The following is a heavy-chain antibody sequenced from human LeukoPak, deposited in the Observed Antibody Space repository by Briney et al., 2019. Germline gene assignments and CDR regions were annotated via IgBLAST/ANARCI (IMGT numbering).Heavy chain of an antibody. CDR2: LSPGDSGA. CDR3: ARHDYGGNFNFDY. J-gene: IGHJ4*02. Sequence: GESLKISCKGSGYILTNYWIGWVRQMPGKGLELMGILSPGDSGATYNPSFQGQVTISADKSISTAYLQWSSLKASDTAMYYCARHDYGGNFNFDYWGQGTLVTVSS. D-gene: IGHD4-23*01. CDR1: GYILTNYW. V-gene: IGHV5-51*01.